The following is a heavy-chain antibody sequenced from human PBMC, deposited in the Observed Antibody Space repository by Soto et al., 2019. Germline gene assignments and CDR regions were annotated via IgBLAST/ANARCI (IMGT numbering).Heavy chain of an antibody. D-gene: IGHD3-22*01. V-gene: IGHV6-1*01. J-gene: IGHJ3*02. CDR2: TYYRSKWYN. CDR3: ARDPSSGYYRSGAFDI. Sequence: SQTLALTCAISGHSFSSNSAAWTWIRQSPSRGLEWLGRTYYRSKWYNDYAVSVKSRITINPDTSKNQFSLQLNSVTPEDTAVYYCARDPSSGYYRSGAFDIWGQGTMVTVS. CDR1: GHSFSSNSAA.